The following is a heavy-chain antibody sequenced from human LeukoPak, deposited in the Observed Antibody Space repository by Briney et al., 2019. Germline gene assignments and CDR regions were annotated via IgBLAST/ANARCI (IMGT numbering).Heavy chain of an antibody. D-gene: IGHD2-15*01. J-gene: IGHJ5*02. CDR1: GFTVSSNY. CDR3: AREKGSSRWFDP. CDR2: IYSGGST. Sequence: GGSLRLSCAASGFTVSSNYMSWVRQAPGKGLEWVSVIYSGGSTYYADSVKGRFTISRDNSKNTLYLQMNSLRAEDTALYHCAREKGSSRWFDPWGQGTLVTVSS. V-gene: IGHV3-53*01.